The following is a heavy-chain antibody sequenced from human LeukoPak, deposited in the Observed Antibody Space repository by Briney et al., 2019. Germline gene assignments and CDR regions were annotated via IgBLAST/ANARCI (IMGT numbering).Heavy chain of an antibody. CDR2: ISSSGSTI. CDR3: ARERVGSSWPRSPIPYGMDV. Sequence: GGSLRLSCAASGFTFSDYYMSWIRQAPGKGLEWVSYISSSGSTIYCADSVKGRFTISRDNAKNSLYLQMNSLRAEDTAVYYCARERVGSSWPRSPIPYGMDVWGQGTTVTVSS. CDR1: GFTFSDYY. V-gene: IGHV3-11*01. D-gene: IGHD6-13*01. J-gene: IGHJ6*02.